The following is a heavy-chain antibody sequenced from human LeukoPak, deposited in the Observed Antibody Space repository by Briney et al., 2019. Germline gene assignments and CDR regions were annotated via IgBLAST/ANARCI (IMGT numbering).Heavy chain of an antibody. Sequence: SETLSLTCAVYGGSFSGYYWSWIRQPAGKGLEWIGRIYRSGSTNYNPSLKSRVTMSVDTSKNQFSLKLNSVTAADTAMYYCAREYGDFDYWGQGTLVTVSS. D-gene: IGHD4-17*01. J-gene: IGHJ4*02. CDR2: IYRSGST. CDR3: AREYGDFDY. V-gene: IGHV4-4*07. CDR1: GGSFSGYY.